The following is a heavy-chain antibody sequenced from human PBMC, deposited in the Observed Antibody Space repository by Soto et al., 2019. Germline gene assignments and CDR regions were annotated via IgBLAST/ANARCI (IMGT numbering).Heavy chain of an antibody. CDR1: GFTFSSYA. Sequence: GGSLRLSCAASGFTFSSYAMHWVRQAPGKGLEWVAVISYDGSNKYYADSVKGRFTISRDNSKNTLYLQMNSLRAEDTAVYYCARGGGYYDSSGYYDYWGQGTLVTVSS. V-gene: IGHV3-30-3*01. CDR3: ARGGGYYDSSGYYDY. D-gene: IGHD3-22*01. J-gene: IGHJ4*02. CDR2: ISYDGSNK.